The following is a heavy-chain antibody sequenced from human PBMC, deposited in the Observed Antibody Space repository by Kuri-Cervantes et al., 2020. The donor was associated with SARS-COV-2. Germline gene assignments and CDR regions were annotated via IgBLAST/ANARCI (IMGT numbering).Heavy chain of an antibody. CDR1: GGSISSGDYN. CDR2: IYFSGST. D-gene: IGHD2-2*02. Sequence: ESLKISCTVSGGSISSGDYNWSWIRQPPGKGLEWIGAIYFSGSTFYNPSLTSRVTISIDTSKNQFSLKLSSVTAADTALYYCARIFVPAAILTDGWYFDLWGRGTLVTVSS. J-gene: IGHJ2*01. CDR3: ARIFVPAAILTDGWYFDL. V-gene: IGHV4-39*07.